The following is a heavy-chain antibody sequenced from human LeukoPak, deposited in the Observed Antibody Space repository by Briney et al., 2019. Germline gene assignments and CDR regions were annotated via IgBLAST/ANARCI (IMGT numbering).Heavy chain of an antibody. CDR2: ISWNRGPI. CDR1: GFTFDDYA. Sequence: GGSLRLSCAASGFTFDDYAMHWVRQAPGKGLEWVSGISWNRGPIGYAGSVKGRFTTSRDNANNMLHLQINSLRVEDTATYFCARGGKLEPTAMASWGQGSLVVVSS. V-gene: IGHV3-9*01. D-gene: IGHD5-18*01. J-gene: IGHJ5*02. CDR3: ARGGKLEPTAMAS.